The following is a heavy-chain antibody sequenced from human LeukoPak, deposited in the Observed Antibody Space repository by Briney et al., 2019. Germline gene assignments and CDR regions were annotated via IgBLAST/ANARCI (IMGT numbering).Heavy chain of an antibody. CDR2: IYYSGST. D-gene: IGHD4-23*01. V-gene: IGHV4-61*01. CDR1: GGSVSSGSYY. J-gene: IGHJ4*02. Sequence: PSETLSLTCTVSGGSVSSGSYYWSWFRQPPGKGLEWIGYIYYSGSTNYNPSPKSRVTISVDTSKNQFSLKLSSVTAADTAVYYCARVGNGNFDYWGQGTLVTVSS. CDR3: ARVGNGNFDY.